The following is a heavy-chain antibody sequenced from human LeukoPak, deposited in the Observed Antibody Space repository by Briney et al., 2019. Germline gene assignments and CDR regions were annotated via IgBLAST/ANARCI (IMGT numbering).Heavy chain of an antibody. V-gene: IGHV4-61*08. CDR3: ARVAYSYFVEAPFFDY. D-gene: IGHD5-18*01. J-gene: IGHJ4*02. CDR1: GGSIRSGDYY. CDR2: IYYSGST. Sequence: PSETLSLTCTVSGGSIRSGDYYWSWIRQPPGKGLEWIGYIYYSGSTNYNPSLKSRVTISVETSKNQFSLKLSSVTAADTAVYYCARVAYSYFVEAPFFDYWGQGTLVTVSS.